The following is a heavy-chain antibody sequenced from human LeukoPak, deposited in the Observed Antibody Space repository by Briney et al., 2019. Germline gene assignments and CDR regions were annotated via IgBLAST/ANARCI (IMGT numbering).Heavy chain of an antibody. D-gene: IGHD3-22*01. CDR2: INHSGST. V-gene: IGHV4-34*01. Sequence: SETLSLTCAVYGGSFSGYYWSWIRQPPGKGLEWIGEINHSGSTNYNPSLKSRVTISVDTSKNQFSLKLSSVTAADTAVYCCARGRLSYYYDSRGWFDPWGQGTLVTVSS. J-gene: IGHJ5*02. CDR3: ARGRLSYYYDSRGWFDP. CDR1: GGSFSGYY.